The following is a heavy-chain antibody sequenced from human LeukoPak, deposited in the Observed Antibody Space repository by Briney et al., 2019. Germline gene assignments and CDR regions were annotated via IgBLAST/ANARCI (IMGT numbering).Heavy chain of an antibody. J-gene: IGHJ4*02. CDR1: GGSFSGYY. Sequence: PSETLSLTCAVYGGSFSGYYWSWIRQPPGKGLEWIGEINHSGSTNYNPSLKSRVTISVDTSKNQFSLKLSSVTAADTAVYCCARHLYPTAGDYWGQGTLVTVSS. CDR3: ARHLYPTAGDY. V-gene: IGHV4-34*01. CDR2: INHSGST. D-gene: IGHD2-2*01.